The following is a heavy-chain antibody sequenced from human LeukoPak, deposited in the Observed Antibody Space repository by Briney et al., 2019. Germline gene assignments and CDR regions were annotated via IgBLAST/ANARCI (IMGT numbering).Heavy chain of an antibody. CDR1: GFTFSSYG. D-gene: IGHD3-10*01. CDR2: IRYDGSNK. V-gene: IGHV3-30*02. J-gene: IGHJ4*02. CDR3: AKSRGSGSSMARGVNFDC. Sequence: PGGSLRLSCAASGFTFSSYGMHWVRQTPGKGLEWVAFIRYDGSNKYYADSVKGRFTISRDNPKNTLFLQMNSLRAEDTAVYYCAKSRGSGSSMARGVNFDCWGQGTLVTVSS.